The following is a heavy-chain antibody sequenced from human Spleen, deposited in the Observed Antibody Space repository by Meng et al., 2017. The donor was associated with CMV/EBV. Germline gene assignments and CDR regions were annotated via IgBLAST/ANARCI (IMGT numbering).Heavy chain of an antibody. CDR3: VREGRDLDY. CDR2: IKQDGSEK. Sequence: GESLKISCAASEFTFSNYWMSWVRQAPGKGLEWLANIKQDGSEKYYVDSVKGRFNISRDNAKKSLSLQMNSLRAEDSAVYYCVREGRDLDYWGQGTLVTVSS. J-gene: IGHJ4*02. D-gene: IGHD2-15*01. V-gene: IGHV3-7*01. CDR1: EFTFSNYW.